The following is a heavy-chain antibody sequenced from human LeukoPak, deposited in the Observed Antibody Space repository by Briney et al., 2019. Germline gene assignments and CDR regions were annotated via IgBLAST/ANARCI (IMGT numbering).Heavy chain of an antibody. CDR3: ARDYDILTDSSPHGMDV. CDR2: ISSSGSTI. Sequence: GGSLRLSCAASGFTFSSYEMNWVRQAPGKGLEWVSYISSSGSTIYYADSVKGRFTISRDNAKNSLYLQMNSLRAEDTAVYYCARDYDILTDSSPHGMDVWGQGTTVTVSS. CDR1: GFTFSSYE. J-gene: IGHJ6*02. V-gene: IGHV3-48*03. D-gene: IGHD3-9*01.